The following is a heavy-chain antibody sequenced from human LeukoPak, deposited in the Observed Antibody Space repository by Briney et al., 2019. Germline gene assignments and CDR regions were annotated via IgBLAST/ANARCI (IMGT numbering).Heavy chain of an antibody. V-gene: IGHV3-30*02. CDR3: AKDRNYGSGSPPAA. Sequence: GGSLRLSCAASGFTFSSYGMHWVRQAPGKGLEWVAFIRYDGSNKYYADSVKGRFTISRDNSKNTLYLQMNSLRAEDTAVYYCAKDRNYGSGSPPAAWGQGTMVTVSS. CDR1: GFTFSSYG. CDR2: IRYDGSNK. J-gene: IGHJ3*01. D-gene: IGHD3-10*01.